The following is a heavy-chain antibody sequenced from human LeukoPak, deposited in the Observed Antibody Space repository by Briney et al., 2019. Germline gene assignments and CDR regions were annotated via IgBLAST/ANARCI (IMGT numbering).Heavy chain of an antibody. CDR3: ARRKSDSTGYYYDS. CDR2: IYPGDSDT. Sequence: GESLKISCKGSGYRFTSYWIGWVRQMPGKGLEWMGIIYPGDSDTIYSPSFQGQVTISADKSTSTANLQWSSLKASDTAMYFCARRKSDSTGYYYDSWGQGTLVTVSS. CDR1: GYRFTSYW. V-gene: IGHV5-51*01. D-gene: IGHD3-22*01. J-gene: IGHJ5*01.